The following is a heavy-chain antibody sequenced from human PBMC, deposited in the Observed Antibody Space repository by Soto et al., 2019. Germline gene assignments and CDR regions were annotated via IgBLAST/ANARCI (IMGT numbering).Heavy chain of an antibody. V-gene: IGHV3-30*18. Sequence: GGSLRLSCAASGFSFSTYGMHWVRQAPGKGLEWVAVISYDGSNKYYADSVKGRFTISRDNSKNTLYLQMNSLRAEDTAVYYCAKDPQGEMPSGFDYWGQGTLVTVSS. CDR1: GFSFSTYG. CDR2: ISYDGSNK. D-gene: IGHD3-16*01. J-gene: IGHJ4*02. CDR3: AKDPQGEMPSGFDY.